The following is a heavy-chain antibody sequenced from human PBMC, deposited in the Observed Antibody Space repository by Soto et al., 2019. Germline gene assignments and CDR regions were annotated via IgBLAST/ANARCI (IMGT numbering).Heavy chain of an antibody. Sequence: GGSLRLSCAASGINTSSYWMGWVRQAPGRGLEWVASIKNDGSEKYYMDSLKGRFTISRDNALNSLYLQMNSLRAEDTAVYFCVTGYHSDYWGQGTLVTVSS. D-gene: IGHD5-18*01. CDR2: IKNDGSEK. J-gene: IGHJ4*02. CDR1: GINTSSYW. V-gene: IGHV3-7*03. CDR3: VTGYHSDY.